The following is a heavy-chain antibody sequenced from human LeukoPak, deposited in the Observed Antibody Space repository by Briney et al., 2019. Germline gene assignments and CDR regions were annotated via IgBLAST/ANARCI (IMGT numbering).Heavy chain of an antibody. J-gene: IGHJ4*02. CDR2: IKEDESEK. V-gene: IGHV3-7*01. CDR3: ARDSPEY. CDR1: GFTFSDYW. Sequence: GGSLRLSCAASGFTFSDYWMNWVRQAPGKGREWVANIKEDESEKYYVDSVKGRFTISRDNTKNSLYLKMDSLRAAETDVSYCARDSPEYWGQGTLVTVSS.